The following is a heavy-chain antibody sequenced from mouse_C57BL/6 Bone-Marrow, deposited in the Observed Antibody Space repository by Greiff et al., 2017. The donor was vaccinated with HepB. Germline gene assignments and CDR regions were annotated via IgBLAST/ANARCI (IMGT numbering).Heavy chain of an antibody. CDR3: ARERGNFLDY. Sequence: EVKLVESGGGLVKPGGSLKLSCAASGFTFSSYAMSWVRQTPEKRLEWVATISDGGSYTYYPDNVKGRFTISRDNAKNNLYLQMSHLKSEDTAMNYCARERGNFLDYWGQGTTLTVSS. V-gene: IGHV5-4*01. D-gene: IGHD2-1*01. CDR2: ISDGGSYT. J-gene: IGHJ2*01. CDR1: GFTFSSYA.